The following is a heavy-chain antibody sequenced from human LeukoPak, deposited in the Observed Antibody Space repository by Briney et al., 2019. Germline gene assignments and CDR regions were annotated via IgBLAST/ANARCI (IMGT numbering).Heavy chain of an antibody. V-gene: IGHV4-4*07. D-gene: IGHD2-2*01. CDR2: IYTSGST. CDR1: GGSISSYY. CDR3: ARDHCSSTSCLSFDY. Sequence: SETLSLTCTVSGGSISSYYWSWIRQPAGKGLEWIGRIYTSGSTNYNPSLKSRVTMSVDTSKNQYSLKLSSVTAADTAVYYCARDHCSSTSCLSFDYWGQGTLVTVSS. J-gene: IGHJ4*02.